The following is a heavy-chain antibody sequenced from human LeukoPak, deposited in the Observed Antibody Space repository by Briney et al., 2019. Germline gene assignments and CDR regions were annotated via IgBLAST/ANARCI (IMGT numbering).Heavy chain of an antibody. CDR3: ARGIARSWYYYYYYMDV. CDR1: GGSFSGYY. J-gene: IGHJ6*03. CDR2: INHSGST. V-gene: IGHV4-34*01. Sequence: SETLSLTCAVYGGSFSGYYWSWIRQPPGKGLEWIGEINHSGSTNYNPSLKSRVTISVDTSKNQFSLKLNSVTAADTAVYYCARGIARSWYYYYYYMDVWGKGTTVTVSS. D-gene: IGHD1-26*01.